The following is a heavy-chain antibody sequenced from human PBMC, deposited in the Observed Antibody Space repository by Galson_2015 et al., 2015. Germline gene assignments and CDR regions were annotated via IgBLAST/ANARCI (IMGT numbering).Heavy chain of an antibody. CDR3: VAGIGWLPDY. CDR2: IKHDGREK. Sequence: SLRLSCAASGFSFSNYWLNWVRQAPGKGLEWVATIKHDGREKYYVDSVKGRFIISRDNAANLMYLQMNGLRAGDSAVYYCVAGIGWLPDYWGQGTRVTVSS. CDR1: GFSFSNYW. V-gene: IGHV3-7*01. D-gene: IGHD6-19*01. J-gene: IGHJ4*02.